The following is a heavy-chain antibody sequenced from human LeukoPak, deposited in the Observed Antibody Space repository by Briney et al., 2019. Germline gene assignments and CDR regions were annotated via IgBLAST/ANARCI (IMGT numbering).Heavy chain of an antibody. CDR3: ARGDDILTAYLY. V-gene: IGHV1-69*13. J-gene: IGHJ4*02. Sequence: ASVNVSCKASGGTFNSYSISWVRQAPGQVLEWMGGIIPLFGTANYAQKFQGRVTITADESTTTASMELSSLRSEDSAVYYCARGDDILTAYLYWGQGTLVTVSS. D-gene: IGHD3-9*01. CDR2: IIPLFGTA. CDR1: GGTFNSYS.